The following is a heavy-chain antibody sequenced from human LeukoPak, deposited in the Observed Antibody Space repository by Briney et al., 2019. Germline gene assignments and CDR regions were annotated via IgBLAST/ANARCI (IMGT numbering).Heavy chain of an antibody. CDR2: ISWNSGSI. V-gene: IGHV3-9*01. CDR3: AKDLFTGYYYDSSGYLRGFDY. D-gene: IGHD3-22*01. J-gene: IGHJ4*02. Sequence: PGGSLRLSCAASGFTFSSYGMNWVRQAPGKGLEWVSGISWNSGSIGYADSVKGRFTISRENAKNSLYLQMNSLRAEDTALYYCAKDLFTGYYYDSSGYLRGFDYWGQGTLVTVSS. CDR1: GFTFSSYG.